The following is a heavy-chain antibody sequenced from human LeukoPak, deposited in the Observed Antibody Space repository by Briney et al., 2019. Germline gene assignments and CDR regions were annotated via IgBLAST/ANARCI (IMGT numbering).Heavy chain of an antibody. Sequence: ASVKVSCKASGYTFTSYGISWVRQAPGQGLEWMGWISAFNGNTNYSQNLQGRVIMTTDTSTSTAYMELRSLRSDDTAVYYCASGQTYSSSWQGDYYYGMDVWGQGTTVTVSS. D-gene: IGHD6-13*01. J-gene: IGHJ6*02. CDR1: GYTFTSYG. CDR2: ISAFNGNT. V-gene: IGHV1-18*01. CDR3: ASGQTYSSSWQGDYYYGMDV.